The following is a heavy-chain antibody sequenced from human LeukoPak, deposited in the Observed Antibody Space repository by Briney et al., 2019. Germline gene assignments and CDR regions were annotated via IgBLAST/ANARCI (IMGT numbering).Heavy chain of an antibody. D-gene: IGHD2-2*01. CDR2: ISYDGSNK. J-gene: IGHJ6*02. CDR1: GFTFSSYA. V-gene: IGHV3-30-3*01. CDR3: ARDWTDCSSTSCSGYYGMDV. Sequence: GGSLRLSCAASGFTFSSYAMYWVRQAPGKGLEWVAVISYDGSNKYYADSVKGRFTISRDNSKNTLYLQMNSLRAEDTAVYYCARDWTDCSSTSCSGYYGMDVWGQGTTVTVSS.